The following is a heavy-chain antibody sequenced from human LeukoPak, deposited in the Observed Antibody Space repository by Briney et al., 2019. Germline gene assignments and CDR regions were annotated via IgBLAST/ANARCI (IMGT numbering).Heavy chain of an antibody. CDR1: GGSFSGYY. D-gene: IGHD3-10*01. CDR3: ARGPSYGSGSSPDY. Sequence: SETLSLTCAVYGGSFSGYYWTWIRQPPGKGLEWIGDVNYSGSTNYNPSLESRVTISVDTSKSQFSLKLRSVTAADTSVYYCARGPSYGSGSSPDYWGQGTLVTVSS. J-gene: IGHJ4*02. V-gene: IGHV4-34*01. CDR2: VNYSGST.